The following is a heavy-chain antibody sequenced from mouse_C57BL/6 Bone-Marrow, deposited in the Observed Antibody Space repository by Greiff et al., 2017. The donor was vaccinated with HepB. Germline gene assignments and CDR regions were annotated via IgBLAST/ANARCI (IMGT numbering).Heavy chain of an antibody. Sequence: QVHVKQPGTELVKPGASVKLSCKASGYTFTSYWMHWVKQRPGQGLEWIGNINPSNGGTNYNEKFKSKATLTVDKSSSTAYMQLSSLTSEDSAVYYCARSGYDGYLPYAMDYWGQGTSVTVSS. V-gene: IGHV1-53*01. CDR3: ARSGYDGYLPYAMDY. D-gene: IGHD2-3*01. CDR2: INPSNGGT. J-gene: IGHJ4*01. CDR1: GYTFTSYW.